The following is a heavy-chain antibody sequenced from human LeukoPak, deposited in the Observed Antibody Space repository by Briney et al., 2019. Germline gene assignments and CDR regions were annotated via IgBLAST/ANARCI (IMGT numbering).Heavy chain of an antibody. CDR2: INHSGST. J-gene: IGHJ3*02. D-gene: IGHD3-3*01. CDR1: GGSFSGYY. V-gene: IGHV4-34*01. Sequence: PSETLSLTCTVYGGSFSGYYWSWIRQPPGKGLEWIGEINHSGSTNYNPSLKSRVTISVDTSKNQFSLKLSSVTAADTAVYYCARDGIYYYDVWSGYYLNDAYDIWGQGTMVTVSS. CDR3: ARDGIYYYDVWSGYYLNDAYDI.